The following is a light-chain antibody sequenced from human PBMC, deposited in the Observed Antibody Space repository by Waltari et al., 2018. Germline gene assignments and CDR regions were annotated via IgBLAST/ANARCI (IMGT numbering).Light chain of an antibody. CDR3: QQYNGYST. J-gene: IGKJ1*01. Sequence: DIQMTQSPSNLSASVGDRVIITCRASQSISNWLAWYQQKPGEAPKLLIYKASSLESGVPSRFSGSWSGTEFTLTITSLQPDDFATYYCQQYNGYSTFGQGTKVEVE. CDR1: QSISNW. CDR2: KAS. V-gene: IGKV1-5*03.